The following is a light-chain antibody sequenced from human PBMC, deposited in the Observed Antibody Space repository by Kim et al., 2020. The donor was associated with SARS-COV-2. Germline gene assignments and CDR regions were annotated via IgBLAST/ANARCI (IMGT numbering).Light chain of an antibody. CDR3: QHYGRSPPMYT. J-gene: IGKJ2*01. V-gene: IGKV3-20*01. CDR1: QSVGSTA. Sequence: PGEGAALSGRASQSVGSTALAWYQQKRGQAPRLLIYGISKRAAGIPDRFSGSGSETGFTLTISRLEPEDFALYYCQHYGRSPPMYTFGQGTKLEI. CDR2: GIS.